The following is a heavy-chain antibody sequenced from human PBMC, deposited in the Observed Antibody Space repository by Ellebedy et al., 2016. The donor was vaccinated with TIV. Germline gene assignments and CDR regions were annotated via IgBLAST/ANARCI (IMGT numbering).Heavy chain of an antibody. CDR3: ARYRVGGSSIFDY. CDR2: INPSGGST. V-gene: IGHV1-46*04. D-gene: IGHD1-26*01. CDR1: GYTFTSYY. J-gene: IGHJ4*02. Sequence: AASVKVSCKASGYTFTSYYMHWVRQAPGQGLEWSGIINPSGGSTSYAQKLQGRVTMTRDTSTSTVYTELSSLSSGETAVYYCARYRVGGSSIFDYWGQGTLVTVSS.